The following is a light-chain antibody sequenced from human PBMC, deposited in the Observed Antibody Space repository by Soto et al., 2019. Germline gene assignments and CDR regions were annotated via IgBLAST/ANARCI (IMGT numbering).Light chain of an antibody. J-gene: IGKJ4*01. Sequence: ASIGDTISITCRASQDITSYVNWYQCKPGKAPKLLIFAASSQQSGVPPRFSGRTSGTYFTLTITSLQPEDFAAYYCQQLYTYPLTFGGGTKVDIK. CDR2: AAS. CDR3: QQLYTYPLT. V-gene: IGKV1-39*01. CDR1: QDITSY.